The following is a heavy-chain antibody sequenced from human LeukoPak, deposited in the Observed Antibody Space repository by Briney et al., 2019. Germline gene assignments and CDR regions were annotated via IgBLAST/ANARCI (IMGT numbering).Heavy chain of an antibody. Sequence: PGGSLRLSCAASGFTVSSNYMSWVRQAPGKGREWVSVIYSGGSPYYADSVKGRFTISRDNSKSTLYIQMNSLRAEDTAVYYCARAKPKNMVRGLIMRRESRYYFDYWGQGTLVTVSS. V-gene: IGHV3-53*01. CDR2: IYSGGSP. CDR1: GFTVSSNY. D-gene: IGHD3-10*01. J-gene: IGHJ4*02. CDR3: ARAKPKNMVRGLIMRRESRYYFDY.